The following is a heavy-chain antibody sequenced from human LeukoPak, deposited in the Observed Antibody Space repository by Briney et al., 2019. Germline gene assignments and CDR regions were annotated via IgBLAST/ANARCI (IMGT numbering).Heavy chain of an antibody. CDR2: IYTSGNT. CDR1: GGSIRSDTYY. CDR3: ARGIQFWGVDP. V-gene: IGHV4-61*02. Sequence: SETLSLTCTVSGGSIRSDTYYWSWIRQPAGKGLEWIGRIYTSGNTNYSPSLKSRVTISVDTSKNQFSLRLTPVTAADTAVYYCARGIQFWGVDPWGQGILVTVSS. D-gene: IGHD3-16*01. J-gene: IGHJ5*02.